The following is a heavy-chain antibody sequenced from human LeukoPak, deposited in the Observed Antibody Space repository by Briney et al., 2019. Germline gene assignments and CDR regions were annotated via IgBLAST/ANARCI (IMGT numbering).Heavy chain of an antibody. CDR3: TRGSDTVAANYYYGMDV. J-gene: IGHJ6*02. CDR1: GFTFGDYA. CDR2: IRSKPYGGAI. D-gene: IGHD4-11*01. V-gene: IGHV3-49*03. Sequence: PGRSLRLSCTASGFTFGDYAMSWFRQAPGKGLEWVGFIRSKPYGGAIEYAASVKGRFTISRDDSKSIAYLQMNSLKTEDTAVYYCTRGSDTVAANYYYGMDVWGQGTTVTVSS.